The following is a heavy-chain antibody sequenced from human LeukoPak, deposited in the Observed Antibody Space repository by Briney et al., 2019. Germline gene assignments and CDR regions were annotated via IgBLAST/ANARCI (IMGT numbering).Heavy chain of an antibody. CDR1: GYTFTSYG. D-gene: IGHD2-2*01. V-gene: IGHV1-18*01. CDR2: ISAYNGNT. CDR3: ARAGDIVVVPAALVDP. J-gene: IGHJ5*02. Sequence: ASVKVSCKASGYTFTSYGISWVRQATGQGLEWMGWISAYNGNTNYAQKLQGRVTMTTDTSTSTAYMELRSLRSDDTAVYYCARAGDIVVVPAALVDPWGQGTLVTVSS.